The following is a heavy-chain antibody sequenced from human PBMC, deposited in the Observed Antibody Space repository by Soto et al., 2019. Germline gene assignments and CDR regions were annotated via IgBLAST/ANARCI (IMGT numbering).Heavy chain of an antibody. CDR3: AKALGYYDTSGTFDY. V-gene: IGHV3-23*01. CDR2: VGGSGDTT. Sequence: ESGGGLVQPGGSLRLSCAASVFTFSRFAMTWVRQAPGKGLEWVSAVGGSGDTTYYADSVKGRFTISRDNSKNTLYLQMNSLRADDTAVYYCAKALGYYDTSGTFDYWGQGTLVTVSS. J-gene: IGHJ4*02. D-gene: IGHD3-22*01. CDR1: VFTFSRFA.